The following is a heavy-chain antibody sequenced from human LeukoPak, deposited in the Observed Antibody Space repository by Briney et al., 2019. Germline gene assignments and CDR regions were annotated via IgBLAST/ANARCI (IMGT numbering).Heavy chain of an antibody. CDR3: ARSGSTGYSLDY. D-gene: IGHD3-22*01. V-gene: IGHV1-2*02. Sequence: ASVKVSCKASGYSFTGYFIHWVRQAPGQGLEWMGCIDPNSGDTKYAQKFQGRVSMPRDTSTRTAYMELSRLRSDDTAVYFCARSGSTGYSLDYWGQGTLVTVFS. CDR1: GYSFTGYF. J-gene: IGHJ4*02. CDR2: IDPNSGDT.